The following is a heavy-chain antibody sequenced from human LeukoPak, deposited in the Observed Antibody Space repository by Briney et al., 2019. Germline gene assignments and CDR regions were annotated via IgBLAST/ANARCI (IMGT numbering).Heavy chain of an antibody. Sequence: ASVKVSCKASGYTFTGYYMHWVRQAPGQGLEWMGWISGHDGDTNYAQKFQGRVTMTTETSTSTAYMELQSLISDDTAVYYCARDYGDYDLDYWGQGTLVTVSS. CDR2: ISGHDGDT. D-gene: IGHD4-17*01. CDR3: ARDYGDYDLDY. J-gene: IGHJ4*02. V-gene: IGHV1-18*04. CDR1: GYTFTGYY.